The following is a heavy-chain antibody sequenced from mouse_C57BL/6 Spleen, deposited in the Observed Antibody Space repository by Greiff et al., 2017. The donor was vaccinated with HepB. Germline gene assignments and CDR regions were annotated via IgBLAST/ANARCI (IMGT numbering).Heavy chain of an antibody. J-gene: IGHJ4*01. CDR3: ARGGFITTVYYAMDD. CDR2: IWSGGST. Sequence: VQLKESGPGLVQPSQSLSITCTVSGFSLTSYGVHWVRQSPGKGLEWLGVIWSGGSTDYNAAFIYRRSISKDNSTSQVFFKMNSLQADDTAIYYCARGGFITTVYYAMDDWGQGTSVTVSS. CDR1: GFSLTSYG. D-gene: IGHD1-1*01. V-gene: IGHV2-2*01.